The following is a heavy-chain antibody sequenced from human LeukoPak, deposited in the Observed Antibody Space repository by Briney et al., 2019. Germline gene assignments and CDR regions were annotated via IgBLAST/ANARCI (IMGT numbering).Heavy chain of an antibody. D-gene: IGHD2-8*01. J-gene: IGHJ6*02. CDR3: AKAHLHVNGYVPHYYYYYGVDV. V-gene: IGHV3-23*01. CDR1: GFTFSSYA. CDR2: ISGRGYST. Sequence: PGGSLRLSCAASGFTFSSYAMNWVRQAPGEGLEWVSSISGRGYSTYYADSVKGRFTISRDNSKNTLYLQMNSLRAEDTAVYYCAKAHLHVNGYVPHYYYYYGVDVWGQGTTVTVSS.